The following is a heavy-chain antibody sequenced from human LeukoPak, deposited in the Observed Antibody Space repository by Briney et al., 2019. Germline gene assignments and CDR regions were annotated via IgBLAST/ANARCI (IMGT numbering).Heavy chain of an antibody. J-gene: IGHJ5*02. CDR2: ISAYNGNT. CDR3: ARAIVVAGTSNNWFDP. CDR1: GYTFTSYG. Sequence: GASVKVSCKASGYTFTSYGISWVRQAPGQGLEWMGWISAYNGNTNYAQKLQGRITMTTDTSTSTAYMELRSLRSDDTAVYYCARAIVVAGTSNNWFDPSGQGTLVTVSS. V-gene: IGHV1-18*01. D-gene: IGHD6-19*01.